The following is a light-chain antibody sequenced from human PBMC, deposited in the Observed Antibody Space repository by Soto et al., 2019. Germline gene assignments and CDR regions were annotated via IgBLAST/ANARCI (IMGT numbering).Light chain of an antibody. CDR1: SSNIENNY. V-gene: IGLV1-51*01. J-gene: IGLJ3*02. CDR2: DNN. Sequence: QSVLTQPPSVSAAPGQKVTISCSGSSSNIENNYVSWYQQLPGTAPKLLIYDNNKRPSGIPDRFSGSKSGTSATLGITGPQAGDEADYYCGTWDSSLSAGVFGGGTKLTVL. CDR3: GTWDSSLSAGV.